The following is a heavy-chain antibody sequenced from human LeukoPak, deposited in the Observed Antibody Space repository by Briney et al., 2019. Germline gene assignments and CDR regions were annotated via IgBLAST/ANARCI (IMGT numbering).Heavy chain of an antibody. V-gene: IGHV3-21*01. J-gene: IGHJ4*02. D-gene: IGHD6-13*01. CDR1: GFTLSNYR. Sequence: PGGSLRLSCAASGFTLSNYRMNWVRQAPGKGLEWVSSVSTSGSYIYYADSVKGRFTISRDNAKNSLYLQMNSLRAEDTAVYYCARAETGYSSSWYFDYWCQGTLVTVSS. CDR2: VSTSGSYI. CDR3: ARAETGYSSSWYFDY.